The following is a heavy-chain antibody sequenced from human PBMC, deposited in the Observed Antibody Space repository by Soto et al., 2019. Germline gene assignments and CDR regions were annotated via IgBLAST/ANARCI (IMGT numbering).Heavy chain of an antibody. J-gene: IGHJ6*02. V-gene: IGHV4-30-4*01. CDR3: ASYSLYCMDV. CDR1: GGSISSGYYY. D-gene: IGHD2-21*01. CDR2: IYYSGNT. Sequence: PSETLSLTCSVSGGSISSGYYYWSWIRQPPGKCLEWIGNIYYSGNTYYTPSLKSRLIIXXXTXXXXXSLXVXXVTXADTAVYYCASYSLYCMDVWGQGTTVTVSS.